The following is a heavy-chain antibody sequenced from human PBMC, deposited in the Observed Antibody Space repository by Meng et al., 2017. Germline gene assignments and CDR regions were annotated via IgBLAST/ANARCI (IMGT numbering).Heavy chain of an antibody. J-gene: IGHJ4*02. CDR3: ARGSAARPPYYFDY. Sequence: GQHKQWGAGLLKPSEALSLTCAVYGGSFSGYYWSWIRQPPGKGLEWIGEINHSGSTNYNPSLKSRVTISVDTSKNQFSLKLSSVTAADTAVYYCARGSAARPPYYFDYWGQGTLVTVSS. V-gene: IGHV4-34*01. CDR2: INHSGST. CDR1: GGSFSGYY. D-gene: IGHD6-6*01.